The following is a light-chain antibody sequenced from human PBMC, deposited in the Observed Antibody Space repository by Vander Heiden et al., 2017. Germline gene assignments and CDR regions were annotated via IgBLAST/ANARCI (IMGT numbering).Light chain of an antibody. J-gene: IGLJ1*01. CDR3: AAWDDSLNRYV. V-gene: IGLV1-44*01. CDR1: SSAIGSYS. Sequence: QSVLTQAPSASGTPGQTVTISCSGSSSAIGSYSVNWRQQLPVTAPKLLIYNKNQRPSGGPVRFSGSKSGTSASLAISGLQSEDEADYYCAAWDDSLNRYVFGTVTKVTVL. CDR2: NKN.